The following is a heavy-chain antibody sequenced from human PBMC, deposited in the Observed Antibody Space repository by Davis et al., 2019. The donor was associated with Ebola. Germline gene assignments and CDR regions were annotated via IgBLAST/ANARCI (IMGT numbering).Heavy chain of an antibody. CDR2: ISGSGGST. Sequence: GESLKISCAASGFTFSSYAMSWVRQAPGKGLEWVSAISGSGGSTYYADSVKGRFTISRDNSKNTLYLQMNSLRAEDTAVYYCARDTGATPDYWGQGTLVTVSS. V-gene: IGHV3-23*01. J-gene: IGHJ4*02. CDR1: GFTFSSYA. D-gene: IGHD1-26*01. CDR3: ARDTGATPDY.